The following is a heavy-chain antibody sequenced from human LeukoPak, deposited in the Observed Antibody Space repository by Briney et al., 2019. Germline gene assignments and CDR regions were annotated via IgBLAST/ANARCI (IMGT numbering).Heavy chain of an antibody. CDR3: ARGIAAPKYYFDY. CDR1: GFTFSSYS. D-gene: IGHD6-13*01. V-gene: IGHV3-48*01. CDR2: ISSSSSTI. J-gene: IGHJ4*02. Sequence: PGGSLRLSCAASGFTFSSYSMNWVRQAPGKGLEWVSYISSSSSTIYYADSVKGRFTISRDNAKNSLYLQMNSLRAEDTAVYYCARGIAAPKYYFDYWGQGTLVTVSS.